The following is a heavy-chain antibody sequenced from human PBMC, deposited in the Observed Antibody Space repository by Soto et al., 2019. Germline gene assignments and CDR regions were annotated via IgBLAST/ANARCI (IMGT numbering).Heavy chain of an antibody. CDR3: AKDLGELNYFDY. Sequence: GSLRLSCAASGFTFSSYGMHWVRQAPGKGLEWVAVISYDGSNKYYADSVKGRFTISRDNSKNTLYLQMNSLRAEDTAVYYCAKDLGELNYFDYWGQGTLVTVSS. D-gene: IGHD3-16*01. CDR2: ISYDGSNK. CDR1: GFTFSSYG. J-gene: IGHJ4*02. V-gene: IGHV3-30*18.